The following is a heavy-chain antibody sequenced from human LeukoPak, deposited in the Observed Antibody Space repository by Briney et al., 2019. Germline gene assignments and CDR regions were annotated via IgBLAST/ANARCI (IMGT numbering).Heavy chain of an antibody. CDR3: AKDPRYYGSGSPYYFDY. CDR1: GFTFSSYW. D-gene: IGHD3-10*01. Sequence: GGSLRLSCAASGFTFSSYWMTWVRQAPGKGLEWVANIGEDGSEKYYVDSVKGRFTISRDNAKNSLYLQMNSLRAEDTALYYCAKDPRYYGSGSPYYFDYWGQGTLVTVSS. V-gene: IGHV3-7*03. J-gene: IGHJ4*02. CDR2: IGEDGSEK.